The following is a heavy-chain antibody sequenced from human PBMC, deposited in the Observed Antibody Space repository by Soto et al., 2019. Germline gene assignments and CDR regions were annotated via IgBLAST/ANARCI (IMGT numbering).Heavy chain of an antibody. J-gene: IGHJ4*02. CDR2: IDSSGSAI. CDR3: ATYLAPAAVITLTH. V-gene: IGHV3-11*01. CDR1: GFTLTTYA. D-gene: IGHD1-20*01. Sequence: PGGSLRLSCAASGFTLTTYAMSWIRQAPGKGLEWVSYIDSSGSAIYYADSVKGRFTISRDNAKNSLYLQMNSLRAEDTAVYYCATYLAPAAVITLTHWGQGTLVTVSS.